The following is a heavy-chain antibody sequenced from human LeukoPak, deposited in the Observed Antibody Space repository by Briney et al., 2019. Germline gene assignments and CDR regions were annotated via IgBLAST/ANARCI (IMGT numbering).Heavy chain of an antibody. V-gene: IGHV3-30*02. CDR2: IRYDGSNK. Sequence: GGSLRLSCEASGFSFPYGMSWVRQAPGKGLEWVAFIRYDGSNKYYADSVKGRFTISRDNSKNTLYLQMNSLRAEDTAVYYCAKGAMVRGVIGYWGQGTLVTVSS. D-gene: IGHD3-10*01. CDR3: AKGAMVRGVIGY. J-gene: IGHJ4*02. CDR1: GFSFPYG.